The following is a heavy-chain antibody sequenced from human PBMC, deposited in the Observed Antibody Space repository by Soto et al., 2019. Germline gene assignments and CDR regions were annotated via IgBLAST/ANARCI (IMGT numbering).Heavy chain of an antibody. CDR3: AKAVTHSYFDY. D-gene: IGHD2-21*02. CDR2: INPSGDNT. J-gene: IGHJ4*02. Sequence: GGSRRRSWPASGVTFSGYAMSWVRQAPGKGLEWVSAINPSGDNTYFAAPVKGRFTISRDNSKNTLYLQMNSLRAEDTAIYYCAKAVTHSYFDYWGQGTLVTVSS. V-gene: IGHV3-23*01. CDR1: GVTFSGYA.